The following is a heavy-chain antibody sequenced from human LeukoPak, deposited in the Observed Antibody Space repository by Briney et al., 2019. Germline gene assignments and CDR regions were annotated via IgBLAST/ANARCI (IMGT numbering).Heavy chain of an antibody. Sequence: GGSLILSCAASGFTFNTYSMNWVRQAPGKGLEWFSVIYSSGSIYYADSVKGRFTISRDNSKNTLYLQMNSLRAEDTAVYYCARELRLYYSSGWYDHWGQGTLVTVSS. D-gene: IGHD6-19*01. V-gene: IGHV3-53*01. J-gene: IGHJ5*02. CDR2: IYSSGSI. CDR3: ARELRLYYSSGWYDH. CDR1: GFTFNTYS.